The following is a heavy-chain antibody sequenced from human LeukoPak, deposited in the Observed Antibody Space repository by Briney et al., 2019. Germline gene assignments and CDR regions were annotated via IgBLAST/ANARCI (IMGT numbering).Heavy chain of an antibody. V-gene: IGHV3-21*01. CDR2: ISSSSYI. Sequence: GGSLRLSCAASGFTFSSYSMNWVRQAPGKGLEWVSSISSSSYIYYADSVKGRFTISRDNAKNSLYLQMNSLRAEDTAVYYCARVGGSYPKYYFDYWGQGTLVTVSS. CDR1: GFTFSSYS. CDR3: ARVGGSYPKYYFDY. D-gene: IGHD3-16*02. J-gene: IGHJ4*02.